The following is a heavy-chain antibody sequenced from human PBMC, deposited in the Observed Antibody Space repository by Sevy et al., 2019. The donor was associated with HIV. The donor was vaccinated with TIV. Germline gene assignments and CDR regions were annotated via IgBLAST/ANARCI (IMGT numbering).Heavy chain of an antibody. D-gene: IGHD6-19*01. CDR3: AKDIGATGIAVVAN. J-gene: IGHJ4*02. CDR2: LNWDSGRV. Sequence: GGSLRLSCAASGFTFDDFAMHWVRQVPGKGLEWVSGLNWDSGRVAYADSVKGRFTISRDNAKNALFLQMNSLRAEDTALYYCAKDIGATGIAVVANWGQGIQVTVSS. V-gene: IGHV3-9*01. CDR1: GFTFDDFA.